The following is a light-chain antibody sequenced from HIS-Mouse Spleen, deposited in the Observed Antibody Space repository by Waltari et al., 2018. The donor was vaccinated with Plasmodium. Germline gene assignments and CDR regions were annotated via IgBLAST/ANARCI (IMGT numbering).Light chain of an antibody. V-gene: IGLV2-23*03. Sequence: QSALTQPASVSGSPGQSITIPCTGTSSYVGSYNLVPWYQQHPGKAPKLMIYEGSKRPSGVSNRFSGSKSGNTASLTISGLQAEDEADYYCCSYAGSSTFVVFGGGTKLTVL. CDR3: CSYAGSSTFVV. CDR2: EGS. J-gene: IGLJ2*01. CDR1: SSYVGSYNL.